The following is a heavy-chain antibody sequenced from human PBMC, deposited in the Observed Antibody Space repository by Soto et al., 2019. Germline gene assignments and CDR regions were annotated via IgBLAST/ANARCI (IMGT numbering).Heavy chain of an antibody. Sequence: QVQLVQSGAEVKKPGASVKVSCKASGYTFTSYGISWVRQAPGQGLERMGWISPYNGNMNYAQKLQGRVTMTTDTSTSTAYRELRGLRSDDTGVYYGASDRGDLLTLSWGQGTLVTVSS. V-gene: IGHV1-18*01. J-gene: IGHJ5*02. CDR1: GYTFTSYG. D-gene: IGHD3-3*02. CDR3: ASDRGDLLTLS. CDR2: ISPYNGNM.